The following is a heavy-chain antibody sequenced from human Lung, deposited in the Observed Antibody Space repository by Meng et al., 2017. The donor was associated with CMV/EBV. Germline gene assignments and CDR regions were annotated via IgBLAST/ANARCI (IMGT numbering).Heavy chain of an antibody. CDR2: IYTSGST. CDR1: GGSISIYY. D-gene: IGHD5-24*01. V-gene: IGHV4-4*07. Sequence: QVHWQVAGPGLVTRWYTLSLPGTVSGGSISIYYWNWIRQPAGKGLEWIGRIYTSGSTNYNPSLKSRVTMSVDTSKNQFSLKLSSVTAADTAVYYCARGSRDEAFQHWGQGTLVTVSS. CDR3: ARGSRDEAFQH. J-gene: IGHJ1*01.